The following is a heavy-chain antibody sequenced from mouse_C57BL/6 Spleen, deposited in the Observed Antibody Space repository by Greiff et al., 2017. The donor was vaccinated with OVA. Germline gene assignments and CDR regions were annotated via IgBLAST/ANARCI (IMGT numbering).Heavy chain of an antibody. V-gene: IGHV5-17*01. CDR2: ISSGSSTI. D-gene: IGHD1-1*01. Sequence: EVNVVESGGGLVKPGGSLKLSCAASGFTFSDYGMHWVRQAPEKGLEWVAYISSGSSTIYYADTVKGRFTISRDNAKNTLFLQMTSLRSENTAMYDCAKGYCYGSSYAAMDYWGQGTSVTVSS. CDR1: GFTFSDYG. J-gene: IGHJ4*01. CDR3: AKGYCYGSSYAAMDY.